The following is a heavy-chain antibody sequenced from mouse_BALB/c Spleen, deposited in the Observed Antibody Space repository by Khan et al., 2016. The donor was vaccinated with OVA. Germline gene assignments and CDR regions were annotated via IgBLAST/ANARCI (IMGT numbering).Heavy chain of an antibody. CDR2: IDPPNDDS. V-gene: IGHV14-3*02. Sequence: EVQLQQSGAELVKPGASVKLSCSASGFNIKDTYIHWMKQRPEQGLEWIGWIDPPNDDSKYGPKFQAKATLTADTSSNTAYQQHSSLTSEDTTVYYCATLSCNPLAFWGQGTLVSVSA. J-gene: IGHJ3*01. D-gene: IGHD2-1*01. CDR3: ATLSCNPLAF. CDR1: GFNIKDTY.